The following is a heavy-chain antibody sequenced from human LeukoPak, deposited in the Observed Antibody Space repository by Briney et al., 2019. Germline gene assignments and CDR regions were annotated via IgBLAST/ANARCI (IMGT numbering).Heavy chain of an antibody. CDR3: TSSYGGSAPLWY. CDR1: GFTFSNAW. V-gene: IGHV3-15*01. CDR2: IKSKTDGGTT. J-gene: IGHJ4*02. Sequence: GGSLRLSCAASGFTFSNAWMSWVRQAPGKGLEWVGRIKSKTDGGTTDYAAPVKGRFTISRDDSKNTLYLQMNSLKTEDTAVYYCTSSYGGSAPLWYWGQGTLVTVSS. D-gene: IGHD5-18*01.